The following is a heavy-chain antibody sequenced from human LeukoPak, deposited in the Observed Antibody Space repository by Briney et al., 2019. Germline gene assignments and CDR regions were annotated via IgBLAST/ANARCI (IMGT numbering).Heavy chain of an antibody. D-gene: IGHD2-2*01. CDR3: ARDYKDAVVPAATGYYYYGMDV. V-gene: IGHV3-48*03. CDR2: ISSSGSTI. Sequence: PGGSLRLSCAASGFTFSSYEMNWVRQAPGKGLEWVSYISSSGSTIYYADSVKGRFTISRDNAKNSLYLQMNSLRAEDTAVYYCARDYKDAVVPAATGYYYYGMDVWGKGTTVTVS. J-gene: IGHJ6*04. CDR1: GFTFSSYE.